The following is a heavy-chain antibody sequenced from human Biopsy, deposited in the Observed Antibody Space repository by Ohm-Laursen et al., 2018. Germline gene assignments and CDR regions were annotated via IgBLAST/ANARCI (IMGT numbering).Heavy chain of an antibody. D-gene: IGHD3-16*01. CDR1: EFTVDRNH. V-gene: IGHV3-66*01. J-gene: IGHJ4*02. Sequence: SLRLSCSASEFTVDRNHMNWVRQAPGKGLEWVSMIHGSGRTDYADSVKGRFTVSRDNSKDTVYPQMNALRVDDTAMYYCAGAGGHSFWGQGALVTVSS. CDR2: IHGSGRT. CDR3: AGAGGHSF.